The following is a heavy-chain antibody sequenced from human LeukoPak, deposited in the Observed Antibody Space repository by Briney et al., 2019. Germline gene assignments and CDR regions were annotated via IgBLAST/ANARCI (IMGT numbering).Heavy chain of an antibody. CDR3: ARGPYDILTGYYSNNWFDP. CDR2: ISSSSSNI. Sequence: GGSLRLSCAASGFTFSSYNMNWVRQAPGKGLEWVSYISSSSSNIYYADSVKGRFTISRDNARNSLYLQMNNLKDEDTAVYYCARGPYDILTGYYSNNWFDPWGQGTLVTVSS. D-gene: IGHD3-9*01. J-gene: IGHJ5*02. V-gene: IGHV3-48*02. CDR1: GFTFSSYN.